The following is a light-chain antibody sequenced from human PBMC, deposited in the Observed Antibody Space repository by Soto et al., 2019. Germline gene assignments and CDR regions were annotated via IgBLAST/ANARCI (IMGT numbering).Light chain of an antibody. Sequence: EIVLTQSPGTLSLSPGERAILSCRASQSISDTNLAWYQQKPGQAPRLLIHNAFIRATGIPDRFRGSGSGTDCTLTISRLEPEDFAVYYCQQYGSSPATFGQGTKVEIK. CDR2: NAF. CDR1: QSISDTN. J-gene: IGKJ1*01. V-gene: IGKV3-20*01. CDR3: QQYGSSPAT.